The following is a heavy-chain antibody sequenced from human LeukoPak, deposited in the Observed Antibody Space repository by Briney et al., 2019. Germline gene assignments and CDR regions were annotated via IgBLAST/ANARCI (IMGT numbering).Heavy chain of an antibody. CDR1: GGSLSSYC. D-gene: IGHD3-22*01. CDR3: ARATGNYYDSSGYHLDY. Sequence: PSETLSLTCTVSGGSLSSYCLSWIRQPPGKGLEWIGYIYTSGSTNYNPSLKSRVTILTDTTKNQLSLKLSSVTAADTAVYYCARATGNYYDSSGYHLDYWGQGTLVTGSS. J-gene: IGHJ4*02. V-gene: IGHV4-4*09. CDR2: IYTSGST.